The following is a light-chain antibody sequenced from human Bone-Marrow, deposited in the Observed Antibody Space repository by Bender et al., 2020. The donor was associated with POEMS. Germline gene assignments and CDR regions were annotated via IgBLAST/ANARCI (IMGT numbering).Light chain of an antibody. CDR3: SSYAGRSMV. CDR2: EVS. CDR1: SRDVGGYNY. J-gene: IGLJ2*01. V-gene: IGLV2-8*01. Sequence: QSALTQPASVSGSLGQSITISCTGTSRDVGGYNYVSWYQQHPGKAPKLMIYEVSKRPSGVPDRFSGSKSGNTASLTVSGLQAEDEADYYCSSYAGRSMVFDGGTKVTVL.